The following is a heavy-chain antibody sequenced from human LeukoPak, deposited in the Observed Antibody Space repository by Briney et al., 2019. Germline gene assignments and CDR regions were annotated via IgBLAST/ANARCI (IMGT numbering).Heavy chain of an antibody. Sequence: ASVKVSCKASGYIFTGYYMHWVRQAPGQGLEWMGRINPSSGGTNYAQKFQGRVTMTRDTSISTAYMELSRLRSDDTAVYYCARGGGLSIAARQNADVWGQGTTVTVSS. J-gene: IGHJ6*02. D-gene: IGHD6-6*01. CDR3: ARGGGLSIAARQNADV. CDR2: INPSSGGT. CDR1: GYIFTGYY. V-gene: IGHV1-2*06.